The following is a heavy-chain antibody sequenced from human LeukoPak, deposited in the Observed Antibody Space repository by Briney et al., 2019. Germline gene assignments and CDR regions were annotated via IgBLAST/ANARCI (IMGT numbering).Heavy chain of an antibody. CDR2: IYSGAGT. D-gene: IGHD2-8*01. CDR1: GFTVSSNY. CDR3: ARGGNGAPDY. J-gene: IGHJ4*02. V-gene: IGHV3-53*01. Sequence: GGSLRLSCEASGFTVSSNYMTWVRQAPGKGLEWVAVIYSGAGTHYADSVKGRFTVSRDNSKNTLYLQMNSLRPEDTAVYYCARGGNGAPDYWGQGTLVTVSS.